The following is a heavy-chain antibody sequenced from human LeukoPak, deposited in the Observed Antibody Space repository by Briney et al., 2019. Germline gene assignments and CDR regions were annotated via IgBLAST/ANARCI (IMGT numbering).Heavy chain of an antibody. CDR3: ARGSGWSPAEYFQH. CDR2: INPNTGGT. CDR1: GYTFSGYY. V-gene: IGHV1-2*02. Sequence: ASVKVSCKASGYTFSGYYMNWVRQAPGQGLEWMGWINPNTGGTKYAQKFQGRVTMTRDRSTSTAYMDLSSLRSDDTAVYYCARGSGWSPAEYFQHWGQGTLLAVSS. D-gene: IGHD6-19*01. J-gene: IGHJ1*01.